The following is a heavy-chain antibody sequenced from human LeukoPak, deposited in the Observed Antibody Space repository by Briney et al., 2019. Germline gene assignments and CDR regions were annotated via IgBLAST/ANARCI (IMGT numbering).Heavy chain of an antibody. CDR3: AKQVSYYYGSGSRNNWFDP. J-gene: IGHJ5*02. D-gene: IGHD3-10*01. Sequence: PGGSLRLSCAASGFTFSSYGMHWVRQAPGKGLEWVAFISYDGSNKYCADSVKGRFTISRDNSKNTLYLQMNSLRAEDTAAYYCAKQVSYYYGSGSRNNWFDPWGQGTLVTVSS. CDR2: ISYDGSNK. V-gene: IGHV3-30*18. CDR1: GFTFSSYG.